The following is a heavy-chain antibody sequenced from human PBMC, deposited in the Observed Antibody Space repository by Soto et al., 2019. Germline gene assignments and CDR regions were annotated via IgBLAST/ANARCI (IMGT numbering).Heavy chain of an antibody. Sequence: XASLRLSCAASGFTFSSYAMSWVRQAPGKGLEWVSAISGSGGSTYYADSVKGRFTISRDNSKNTLYLQMKSLRAEDTAVCYCVYGSGSYSAPYDAFDIWGQGTMVTVSS. CDR3: VYGSGSYSAPYDAFDI. V-gene: IGHV3-23*01. J-gene: IGHJ3*02. D-gene: IGHD3-10*01. CDR1: GFTFSSYA. CDR2: ISGSGGST.